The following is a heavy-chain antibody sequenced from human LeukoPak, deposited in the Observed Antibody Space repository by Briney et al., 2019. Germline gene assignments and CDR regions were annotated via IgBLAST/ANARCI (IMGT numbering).Heavy chain of an antibody. CDR2: INPSGGST. V-gene: IGHV1-46*01. J-gene: IGHJ4*02. Sequence: GASVKVSCKASGYTFTSYCMHWVRQAPGQGLEWMGIINPSGGSTSYAQKFQGRVTMTRDTSTSTVYMELSSLRSEDTAVYYCARSALAASIAARPFDYWGQGTLVTVSS. CDR1: GYTFTSYC. D-gene: IGHD6-6*01. CDR3: ARSALAASIAARPFDY.